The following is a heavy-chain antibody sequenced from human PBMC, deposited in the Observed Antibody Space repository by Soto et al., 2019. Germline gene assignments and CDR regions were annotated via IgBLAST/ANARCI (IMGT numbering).Heavy chain of an antibody. CDR2: IYYSGST. CDR1: GGSISSGGYY. Sequence: SETLSLTCTVSGGSISSGGYYWSWIRQHPGKGLEWIGYIYYSGSTYYNPSLKSRVTISVDTSKNQFSLKLSSVTAADTAVYYCARQPTVTTTRRFFDSWGQGSLVTVSS. D-gene: IGHD4-17*01. CDR3: ARQPTVTTTRRFFDS. J-gene: IGHJ4*02. V-gene: IGHV4-31*03.